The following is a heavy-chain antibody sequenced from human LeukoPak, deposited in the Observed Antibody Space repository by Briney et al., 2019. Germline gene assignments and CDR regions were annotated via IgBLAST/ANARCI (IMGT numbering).Heavy chain of an antibody. D-gene: IGHD5-24*01. CDR1: GFTVSXNN. J-gene: IGHJ4*02. CDR2: LYSGGSX. Sequence: GGFLRLSCAASGFTVSXNNMSWVRQAPGKGLXXXSALYSGGSXXXXXXXXXXXXXSXXNSXSTLYLQMNSLIAEDTAVYYCARERDGYKEYYFDYWGQGTLVTVSS. V-gene: IGHV3-53*01. CDR3: ARERDGYKEYYFDY.